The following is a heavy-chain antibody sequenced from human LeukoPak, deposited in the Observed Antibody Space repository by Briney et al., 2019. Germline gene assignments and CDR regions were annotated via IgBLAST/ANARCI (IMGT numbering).Heavy chain of an antibody. J-gene: IGHJ4*02. CDR1: GYTFTSYG. CDR3: ARQQSRSLELGGFDY. D-gene: IGHD1-7*01. Sequence: ASVKVSCKASGYTFTSYGISWVRQAPGQGLEWMGWISAYNGNTNYAQKLQGRVTMTTDTSTSTAYMELRSLRSDDTAVYYCARQQSRSLELGGFDYWGQGTLVTVSS. CDR2: ISAYNGNT. V-gene: IGHV1-18*01.